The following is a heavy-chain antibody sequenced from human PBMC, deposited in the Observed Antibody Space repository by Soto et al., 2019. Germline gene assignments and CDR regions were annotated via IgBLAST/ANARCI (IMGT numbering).Heavy chain of an antibody. CDR1: GFTFSIYS. CDR2: INSGGFTT. CDR3: VKESPEFDY. V-gene: IGHV3-48*01. J-gene: IGHJ4*02. Sequence: GGSLRLSCAVSGFTFSIYSMNWVRQAPGKGLEWLAFINSGGFTTYYADSVKGRFTISRDDAKNSLYLQMDSLRAEDTAVYYCVKESPEFDYWGPGTLVTVSS.